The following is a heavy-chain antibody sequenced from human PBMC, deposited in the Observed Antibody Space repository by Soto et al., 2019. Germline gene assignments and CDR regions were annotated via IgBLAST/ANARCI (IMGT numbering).Heavy chain of an antibody. Sequence: QVQLVQSGAEVKKPGASVKVSCKASGYTFTSYAMHWVRQAPGQRLERMGWINAGNGNTKYSQKFQGRVTITRDTXASTAYMELSSLRSEDTAVYYCARGVAGPLHWFDPWGQGTLVTVSS. V-gene: IGHV1-3*01. CDR2: INAGNGNT. CDR1: GYTFTSYA. J-gene: IGHJ5*02. D-gene: IGHD6-19*01. CDR3: ARGVAGPLHWFDP.